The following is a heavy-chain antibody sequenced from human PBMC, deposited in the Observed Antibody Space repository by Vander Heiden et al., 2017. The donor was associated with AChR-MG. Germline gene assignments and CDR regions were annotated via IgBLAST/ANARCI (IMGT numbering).Heavy chain of an antibody. Sequence: QVQLVQSGAEVKKPGSSVKVSCQASGRTFTSYAISWVRQAPGQGLEWMGGIIPIFGTANYAQKFQGRVTITADESTSTAYMELSSLRSEDTAVYYCARARVYSSSTGEYYYYMDVWGKGTTVTVSS. CDR2: IIPIFGTA. V-gene: IGHV1-69*01. CDR1: GRTFTSYA. CDR3: ARARVYSSSTGEYYYYMDV. D-gene: IGHD6-6*01. J-gene: IGHJ6*03.